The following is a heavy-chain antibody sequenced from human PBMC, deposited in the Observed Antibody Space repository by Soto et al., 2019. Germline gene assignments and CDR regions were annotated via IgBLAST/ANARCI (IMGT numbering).Heavy chain of an antibody. CDR3: RLVTYNPQSSCLTVDY. D-gene: IGHD1-20*01. V-gene: IGHV3-30*03. J-gene: IGHJ4*02. CDR2: ISSDGHHQ. CDR1: GFSFNDYA. Sequence: GGSLRLSCATSGFSFNDYAMYWVRQAPGQGLEWVAIISSDGHHQFYLDNLRGRFTVSRDNSKNTLYLQMNSLRPEDTAVYYCRLVTYNPQSSCLTVDYWCSGTVVT.